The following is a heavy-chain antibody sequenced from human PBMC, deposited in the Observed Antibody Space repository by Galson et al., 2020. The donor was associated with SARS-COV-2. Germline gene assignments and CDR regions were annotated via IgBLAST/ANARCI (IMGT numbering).Heavy chain of an antibody. D-gene: IGHD3-3*01. Sequence: QLGESLKISCAASGFTFSSYGMHWVRQAPGKGLEWVAVIWYDGSNKYYADSVKGRFTISRDNSKNTLYLQMNSLRAEDTAVYYCAKGARITIFGALPINDYYRDVWGKGTTVTVSS. CDR1: GFTFSSYG. CDR2: IWYDGSNK. CDR3: AKGARITIFGALPINDYYRDV. J-gene: IGHJ6*03. V-gene: IGHV3-33*06.